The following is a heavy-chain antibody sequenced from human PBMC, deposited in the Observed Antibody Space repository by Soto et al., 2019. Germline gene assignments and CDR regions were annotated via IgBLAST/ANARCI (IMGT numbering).Heavy chain of an antibody. CDR1: AGTFNNYA. V-gene: IGHV1-69*06. CDR2: TIPLFSTS. Sequence: QGQLVQSGPEVKKPGSSVTVSCKASAGTFNNYAICRVRQAPGQGLEWMGGTIPLFSTSSYAQKFQGRVTIAAEKSTSTVYKEMRNLKSNDTALYDFARARGISYYGYGMDVWGQGTTVTVS. D-gene: IGHD3-3*01. CDR3: ARARGISYYGYGMDV. J-gene: IGHJ6*02.